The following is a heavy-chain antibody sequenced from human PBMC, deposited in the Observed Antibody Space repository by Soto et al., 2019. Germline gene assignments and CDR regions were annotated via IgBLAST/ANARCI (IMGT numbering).Heavy chain of an antibody. Sequence: GGSLRLSCAVSGFTLSDHYIDWVRQAPGKGLEWVGRSRDKAQGYSTAYAASVKGRFTTSRDESENSVYLQMNSLKTEDTAVYYCVRATYFSDSSGHTRCFDYWGQGTLVTVSS. CDR1: GFTLSDHY. CDR2: SRDKAQGYST. J-gene: IGHJ4*02. D-gene: IGHD3-22*01. CDR3: VRATYFSDSSGHTRCFDY. V-gene: IGHV3-72*01.